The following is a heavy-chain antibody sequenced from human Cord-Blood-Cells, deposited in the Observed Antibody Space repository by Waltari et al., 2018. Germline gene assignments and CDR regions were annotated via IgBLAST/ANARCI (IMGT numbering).Heavy chain of an antibody. CDR1: GFTVSSNY. CDR3: ASGAVADAFDI. D-gene: IGHD6-19*01. Sequence: EVQLVESGGGLDQPGGSLRLSCAASGFTVSSNYMSWVRQAPGKGLEGVLVIYSGGSTYYSDSIKGRFTISRHNAKNTLYLQMNSLRAEDTAVYYCASGAVADAFDIWGQGTMVTVSS. V-gene: IGHV3-53*04. J-gene: IGHJ3*02. CDR2: IYSGGST.